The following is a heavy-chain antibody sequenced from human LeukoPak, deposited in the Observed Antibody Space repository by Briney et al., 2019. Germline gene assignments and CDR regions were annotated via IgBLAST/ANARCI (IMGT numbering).Heavy chain of an antibody. Sequence: GGSLRLSCAASGFTFSSYAMSWVRQAPGKGLEWVSAISGSGGSIYYADSVKGRFTISRDNSKNTLYLQMNSLRAEDTAVYYCAKGVITMVRGVIPYFDYWGQGTLVTVSS. V-gene: IGHV3-23*01. CDR2: ISGSGGSI. CDR3: AKGVITMVRGVIPYFDY. CDR1: GFTFSSYA. J-gene: IGHJ4*02. D-gene: IGHD3-10*01.